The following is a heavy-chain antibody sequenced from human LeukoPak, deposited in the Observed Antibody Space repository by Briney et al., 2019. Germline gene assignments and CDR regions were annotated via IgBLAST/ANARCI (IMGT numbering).Heavy chain of an antibody. CDR2: IYYSGST. Sequence: SETLSLTCTVSGGSVSSGSYYWSWIRQPPGKGLEWIGYIYYSGSTNYNPSLKSRVTISVDTSKNQFSLKLSSVTAADTAVYYCARVADSRALYYFDYWGQGTLVTVSS. D-gene: IGHD2/OR15-2a*01. CDR3: ARVADSRALYYFDY. CDR1: GGSVSSGSYY. J-gene: IGHJ4*02. V-gene: IGHV4-61*01.